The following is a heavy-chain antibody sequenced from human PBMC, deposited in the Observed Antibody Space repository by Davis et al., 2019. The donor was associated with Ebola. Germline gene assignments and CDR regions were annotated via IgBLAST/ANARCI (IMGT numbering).Heavy chain of an antibody. V-gene: IGHV4-61*08. J-gene: IGHJ1*01. CDR2: IYNSGST. CDR1: GGSISSGDYY. Sequence: MPGGSLRLSCTVSGGSISSGDYYWSWIRQPPGKGLEWIGYIYNSGSTNYNPSLKSRVTISADTSKNQFSLKLSSVAAADTAVYYCARGKVGATSGWGRGTLVTVSS. CDR3: ARGKVGATSG. D-gene: IGHD1-26*01.